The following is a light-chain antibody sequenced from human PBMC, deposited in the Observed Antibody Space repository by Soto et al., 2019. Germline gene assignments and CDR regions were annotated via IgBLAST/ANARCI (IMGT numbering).Light chain of an antibody. CDR1: QSVDIN. Sequence: IVLTHSPATLSVSPWERVTLSCRASQSVDINLAWYQQKPGQAPRLLIYGASTRATDMPGRFSGRGSGTDFTLTISRLEPEDFAVYCCQQFDGSLWKFGPGTKVDI. CDR3: QQFDGSLWK. V-gene: IGKV3-15*01. J-gene: IGKJ1*01. CDR2: GAS.